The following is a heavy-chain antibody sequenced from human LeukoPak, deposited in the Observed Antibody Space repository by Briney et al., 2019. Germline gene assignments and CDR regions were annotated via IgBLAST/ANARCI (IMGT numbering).Heavy chain of an antibody. CDR3: ARGSNSEHRGPFDP. D-gene: IGHD1-14*01. V-gene: IGHV4-34*01. CDR1: GGSFSGYY. Sequence: SETLSLTCAVYGGSFSGYYWSWIRQPPGKGLEWIGEINHSGSTNYNPSLKSRVTISVDTSKNQFSLKLSSVTAADTAVYYCARGSNSEHRGPFDPWGQGTLVTVSS. CDR2: INHSGST. J-gene: IGHJ5*02.